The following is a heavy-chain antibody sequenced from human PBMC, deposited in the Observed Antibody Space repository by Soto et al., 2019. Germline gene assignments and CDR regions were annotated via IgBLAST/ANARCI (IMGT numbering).Heavy chain of an antibody. CDR1: GFTFDDYA. CDR2: ISWNSGSI. D-gene: IGHD3-3*01. CDR3: AKEPTRGEFWSGYCFDD. V-gene: IGHV3-9*01. J-gene: IGHJ4*02. Sequence: EVQLVESGGGLVQPGRSLRLSCAASGFTFDDYAMHWVRQAPGKGLEWVSGISWNSGSIGYADSVKGRFTISRDNAKNALYLQMNSLRAEDTAWYYCAKEPTRGEFWSGYCFDDWGQGTLVTVSS.